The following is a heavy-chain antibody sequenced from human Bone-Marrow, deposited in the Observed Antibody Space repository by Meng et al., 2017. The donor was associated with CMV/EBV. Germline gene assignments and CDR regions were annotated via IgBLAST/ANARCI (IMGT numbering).Heavy chain of an antibody. J-gene: IGHJ4*02. D-gene: IGHD6-19*01. CDR3: AKDTSGWTNHFDY. CDR2: ISGSGGST. V-gene: IGHV3-23*01. Sequence: GESLKISCAASGFTFSSYAMSWVRQAPGKGLEWVSVISGSGGSTYYADSVKGRFTISRDNSKNTLYLQMNSLRVEDTAVYYCAKDTSGWTNHFDYWGQGTLVTVSS. CDR1: GFTFSSYA.